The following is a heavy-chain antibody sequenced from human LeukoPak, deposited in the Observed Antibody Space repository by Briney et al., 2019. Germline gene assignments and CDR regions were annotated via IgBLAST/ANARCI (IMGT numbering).Heavy chain of an antibody. D-gene: IGHD1-26*01. CDR3: ARRGIVGAKAFDI. Sequence: SETLSLTCTVSGGSISSYYWSWIRQPPGKGLEWIGYIYYSGSTNYNPSLKSRVTISVDTSKNQFSLKLSSVTAADTAVYYCARRGIVGAKAFDIWGQGTMVTVSS. V-gene: IGHV4-59*08. J-gene: IGHJ3*02. CDR1: GGSISSYY. CDR2: IYYSGST.